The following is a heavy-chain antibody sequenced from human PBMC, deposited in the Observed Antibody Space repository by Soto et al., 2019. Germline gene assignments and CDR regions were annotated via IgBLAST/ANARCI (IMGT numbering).Heavy chain of an antibody. D-gene: IGHD1-26*01. CDR1: CGSMSSYY. V-gene: IGHV4-59*01. CDR2: IHYGGGT. CDR3: VSARYGGVGATYSDS. J-gene: IGHJ4*02. Sequence: PSESLSLTCTVSCGSMSSYYWTWIRQPPGKGLEWIGFIHYGGGTVYNPALRSRVTVTVETSKKQFSLNLSSVTAADTAVYYCVSARYGGVGATYSDSWGQGALVTVSS.